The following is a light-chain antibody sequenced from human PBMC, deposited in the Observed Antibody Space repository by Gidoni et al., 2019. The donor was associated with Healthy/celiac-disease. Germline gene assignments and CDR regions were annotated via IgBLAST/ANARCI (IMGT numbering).Light chain of an antibody. CDR2: KDS. CDR1: ALPKQY. Sequence: SYELTQPPSASVSPGQTARITCSGDALPKQYAYWYPQKPGQAPVLVIYKDSERPSGIPERFSGSSSGTTVTLTISGVQAEDEADYYCQSADSSGTYPQVFGGGTKLTVL. CDR3: QSADSSGTYPQV. V-gene: IGLV3-25*03. J-gene: IGLJ2*01.